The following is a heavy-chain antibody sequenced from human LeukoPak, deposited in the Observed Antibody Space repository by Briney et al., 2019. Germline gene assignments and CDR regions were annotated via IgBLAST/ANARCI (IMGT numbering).Heavy chain of an antibody. D-gene: IGHD6-13*01. Sequence: GGSLRLSCAASGFTLSSHSMNWVRQAPGKGLEWVSHISSNSDRIYYTDSVKGRFTISRDNAKSSLYLQMNSLRDEDTAVYYCARMGPLDSSSWAHYFDYWGQGTLVTVSS. CDR1: GFTLSSHS. V-gene: IGHV3-48*02. CDR2: ISSNSDRI. J-gene: IGHJ4*02. CDR3: ARMGPLDSSSWAHYFDY.